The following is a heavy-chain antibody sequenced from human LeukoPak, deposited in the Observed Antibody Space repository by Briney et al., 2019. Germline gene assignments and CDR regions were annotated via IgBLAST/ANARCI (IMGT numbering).Heavy chain of an antibody. D-gene: IGHD5-12*01. CDR1: GFTFSSYS. CDR3: ARVGGYSGYDLAFEHYYYYMDV. V-gene: IGHV3-21*01. J-gene: IGHJ6*03. CDR2: ISSSSSYI. Sequence: GGSLRLSCAASGFTFSSYSMNWARQAPGKGLEWVSSISSSSSYIYYADSVKGRFTISRDNAKNSLYLQMNSLRAEDTAVYYCARVGGYSGYDLAFEHYYYYMDVWGKGTTVTVSS.